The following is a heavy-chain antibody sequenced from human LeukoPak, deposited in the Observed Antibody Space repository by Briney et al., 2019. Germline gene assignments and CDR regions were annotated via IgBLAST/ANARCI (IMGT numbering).Heavy chain of an antibody. CDR2: ITSSSAYI. CDR1: GFTFSSYS. V-gene: IGHV3-21*01. D-gene: IGHD3-16*01. J-gene: IGHJ3*02. CDR3: ARDGARRDAFDI. Sequence: GGSLRLSCAASGFTFSSYSMNWVRQAPGKGLEWVSSITSSSAYIYYADSVKGRFTLSRDDAKNSVYLQMNSLRADDTAVYFCARDGARRDAFDIWGQGTMVTVSS.